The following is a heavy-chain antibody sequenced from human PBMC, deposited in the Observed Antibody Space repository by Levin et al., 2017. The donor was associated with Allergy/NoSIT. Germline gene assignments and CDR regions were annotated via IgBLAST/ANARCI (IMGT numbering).Heavy chain of an antibody. D-gene: IGHD2-15*01. V-gene: IGHV1-69*01. CDR3: ARDCSGGSCYSGVDWFDP. J-gene: IGHJ5*02. Sequence: KISCKASGGTFSSYAISWVRQAPGQGLEWMGGIIPIFGTANYAQKFQGRVTITADESTSTAYMELSSLRSEDTAVYYCARDCSGGSCYSGVDWFDPWGQGTLVTVSS. CDR1: GGTFSSYA. CDR2: IIPIFGTA.